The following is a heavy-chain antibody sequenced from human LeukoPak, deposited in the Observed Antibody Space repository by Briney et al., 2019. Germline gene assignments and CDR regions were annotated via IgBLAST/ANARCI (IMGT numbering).Heavy chain of an antibody. V-gene: IGHV3-30-3*01. CDR3: ARPTGGYGLRWYCDL. Sequence: GGSLRLSCVASGFNFSNSTVQWVRQAPGKGLEWVALISSHGTNKYYADSVKGRFTVARDNSKNTLYLQMNSLRAEDTAVYYCARPTGGYGLRWYCDLWGRGTLVTVSS. CDR2: ISSHGTNK. D-gene: IGHD5-12*01. J-gene: IGHJ2*01. CDR1: GFNFSNST.